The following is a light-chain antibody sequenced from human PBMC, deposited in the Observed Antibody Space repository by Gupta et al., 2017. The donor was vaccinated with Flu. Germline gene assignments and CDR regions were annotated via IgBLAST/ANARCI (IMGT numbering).Light chain of an antibody. CDR1: SSDIGGYNY. CDR3: SSYTSSNSVV. V-gene: IGLV2-14*01. J-gene: IGLJ2*01. Sequence: QSALTQPASVSGSPGQSITISCTGTSSDIGGYNYVSWYQHHPGKAPKMMIYEVSNRPSGVSNRFSGSQSGYTASLTISGLQADDEADYYCSSYTSSNSVVFGGGTKLTVL. CDR2: EVS.